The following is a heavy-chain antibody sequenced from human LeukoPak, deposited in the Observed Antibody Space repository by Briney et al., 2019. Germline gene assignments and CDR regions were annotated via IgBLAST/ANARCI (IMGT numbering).Heavy chain of an antibody. V-gene: IGHV4-34*01. D-gene: IGHD7-27*01. J-gene: IGHJ6*03. CDR1: GGSFSGYY. CDR3: ARGPWVSYYYYYYMDV. CDR2: INHSGST. Sequence: PSETLSLTCAVYGGSFSGYYWSWIRQPPAKGLEWIGEINHSGSTNYNPSLKSRVTISVDTSKNQFSLKLSSVTAADTAVYYCARGPWVSYYYYYYMDVWGKGTTVTVSS.